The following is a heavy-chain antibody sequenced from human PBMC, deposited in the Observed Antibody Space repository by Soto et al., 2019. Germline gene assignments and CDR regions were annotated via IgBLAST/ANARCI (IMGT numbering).Heavy chain of an antibody. CDR2: ISAYNGNT. J-gene: IGHJ4*02. V-gene: IGHV1-18*04. CDR1: CTLTXYG. Sequence: CTLTXYGNNWVRQAPGQGLEWMGWISAYNGNTNYAQKLQGRVTMTTDTSTSTAYMELRSLRSDDTAVYYCARGGSSWYGDYWGQGTLVTVSS. D-gene: IGHD6-13*01. CDR3: ARGGSSWYGDY.